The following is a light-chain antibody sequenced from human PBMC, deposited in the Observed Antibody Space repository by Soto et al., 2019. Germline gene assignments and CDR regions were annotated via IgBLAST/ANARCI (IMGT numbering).Light chain of an antibody. CDR2: GAS. CDR3: QRYNNWPLT. Sequence: DIQMTQSPSSLSASVGDRVTITCRASLTIGDSLSWFQQKAGEPPTLLIYGASALQSGVPARFSGSGSGTEFTLTINSLQSEDFAVYYCQRYNNWPLTFGGGTKVDIK. CDR1: LTIGDS. V-gene: IGKV1-16*01. J-gene: IGKJ4*01.